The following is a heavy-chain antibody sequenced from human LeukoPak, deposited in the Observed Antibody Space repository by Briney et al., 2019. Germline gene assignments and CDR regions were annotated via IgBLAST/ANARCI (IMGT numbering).Heavy chain of an antibody. CDR2: IYYSGST. CDR3: VRAVGYCSGGGCYGIFDY. CDR1: GGSISSYY. J-gene: IGHJ4*02. D-gene: IGHD2-15*01. V-gene: IGHV4-59*01. Sequence: SETLSLTCTVSGGSISSYYWSWIRQPPGKGLEWIGYIYYSGSTNYNPSLKSRVTISVDTSKNQFSLKLSSVTAADTAVYYCVRAVGYCSGGGCYGIFDYWGQGTLVTVSP.